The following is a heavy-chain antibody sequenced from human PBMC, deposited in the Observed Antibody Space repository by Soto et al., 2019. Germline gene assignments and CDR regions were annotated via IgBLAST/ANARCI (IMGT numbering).Heavy chain of an antibody. D-gene: IGHD3-9*01. CDR2: ISWNSGGI. V-gene: IGHV3-9*01. J-gene: IGHJ4*02. Sequence: TGGSLRLSCAASGFTFDDCAMHWVRQAPGKGLEWVSGISWNSGGIGYADSVKGRFTISRDNAKNSLYLQMNSLRAEDTALYHCAKAGDFDWSLSHFDYWGQGTLVTVSS. CDR1: GFTFDDCA. CDR3: AKAGDFDWSLSHFDY.